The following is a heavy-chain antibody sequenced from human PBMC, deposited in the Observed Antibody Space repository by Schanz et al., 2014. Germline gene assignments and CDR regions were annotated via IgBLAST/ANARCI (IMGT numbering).Heavy chain of an antibody. V-gene: IGHV1-18*01. D-gene: IGHD3-10*01. CDR2: ISGYNGDT. Sequence: QVQLVQSGAEAKRPGASVRVSCKASGYSFTDYAIHWVRQAPGQGLEWTGWISGYNGDTNYAPKFQDRVTMTTDTATGITSLELRNLKSDDTAVYYCARDRVSFVRGPLGVDWGQGTHVIVSS. CDR1: GYSFTDYA. CDR3: ARDRVSFVRGPLGVD. J-gene: IGHJ4*02.